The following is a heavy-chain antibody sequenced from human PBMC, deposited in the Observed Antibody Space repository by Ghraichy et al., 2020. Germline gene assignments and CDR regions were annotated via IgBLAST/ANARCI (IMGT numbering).Heavy chain of an antibody. CDR3: ARVSSSGWYIPVLRYYFDY. CDR2: IKQDGSEK. Sequence: GGSLRLSCAASGFTFSSYWMSWVRQAPGKGLEWVANIKQDGSEKYYVDSVKGRFTISRDNAKNSLYLQMNSLRAEDTAVYYCARVSSSGWYIPVLRYYFDYWGQGTLVTVSS. CDR1: GFTFSSYW. J-gene: IGHJ4*02. V-gene: IGHV3-7*01. D-gene: IGHD6-19*01.